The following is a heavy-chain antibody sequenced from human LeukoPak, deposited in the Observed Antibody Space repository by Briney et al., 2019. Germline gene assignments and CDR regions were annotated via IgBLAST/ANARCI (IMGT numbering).Heavy chain of an antibody. V-gene: IGHV3-30*18. CDR2: ISYDGSNK. J-gene: IGHJ6*02. CDR3: AKDLLGGDSGSYYEVGELGMDV. Sequence: PGGSLRLSCAVSGFTFSSYGMHWVRQAPGKGLEWVAVISYDGSNKYYADSVKGRFTISRDKSKNTLYLQMNGLRAEDTAVYYCAKDLLGGDSGSYYEVGELGMDVWGQGTTVTVSS. CDR1: GFTFSSYG. D-gene: IGHD1-26*01.